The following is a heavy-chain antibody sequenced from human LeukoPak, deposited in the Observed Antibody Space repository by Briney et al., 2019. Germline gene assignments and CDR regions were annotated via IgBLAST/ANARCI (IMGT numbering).Heavy chain of an antibody. V-gene: IGHV3-69-1*02. Sequence: GGSLRLSCAASGLKFNQYTMHWVRQAPGKGLVWVSSIISASTYYADSLEGRFTISRDNARDSVFLHMNSLRADDTAVYYCAREGSGLGYFDYWGQGTLVTVAS. J-gene: IGHJ4*02. D-gene: IGHD3-3*01. CDR1: GLKFNQYT. CDR3: AREGSGLGYFDY. CDR2: IISASTY.